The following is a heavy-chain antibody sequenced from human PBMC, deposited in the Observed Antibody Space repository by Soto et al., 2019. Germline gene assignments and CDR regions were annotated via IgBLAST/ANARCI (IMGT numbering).Heavy chain of an antibody. Sequence: EVQLVESGGGLVQPGGSLRLSCAASGFTVSSNYMSWVRQAPGKGLEWVSVIYSGGSTYYADSVKGRFTISSDNSENTLYLQMSILRADDTAVYYCARTCSGGTCSFDYGGQGPLVTVSS. J-gene: IGHJ4*02. D-gene: IGHD2-15*01. CDR2: IYSGGST. V-gene: IGHV3-66*01. CDR1: GFTVSSNY. CDR3: ARTCSGGTCSFDY.